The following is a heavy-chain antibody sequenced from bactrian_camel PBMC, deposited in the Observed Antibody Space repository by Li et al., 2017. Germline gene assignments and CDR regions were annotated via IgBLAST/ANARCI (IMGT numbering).Heavy chain of an antibody. D-gene: IGHD4*01. CDR2: ISSGGGTI. CDR1: GNGFARYC. V-gene: IGHV3S40*01. J-gene: IGHJ4*01. CDR3: VRFDVYYSDFDRRMTDYNY. Sequence: VQLVESGGGSVQAGESLTLSWAAEGNGFARYCMGWFRQAPGKGLEWVPTISSGGGTIDYSNSVKGRFTVSRDDVKNTAYLQMNSLKPEDTAVYYCVRFDVYYSDFDRRMTDYNYWGQGTQVTVS.